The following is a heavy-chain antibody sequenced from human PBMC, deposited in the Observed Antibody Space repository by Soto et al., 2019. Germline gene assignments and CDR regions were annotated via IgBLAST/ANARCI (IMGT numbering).Heavy chain of an antibody. CDR2: ISAYNGDT. CDR1: GYTFTSYG. J-gene: IGHJ4*02. Sequence: QVQLVQSGAEVKKPGASVKVSCKASGYTFTSYGITWVRQAPGQGLEWMGWISAYNGDTNYAQKLQGRVTMTTDTSTTTAYMERNSRRSDDTAVYFCARVWLPSDTSLGYYFDYWGQGSLVTVSS. CDR3: ARVWLPSDTSLGYYFDY. D-gene: IGHD5-18*01. V-gene: IGHV1-18*01.